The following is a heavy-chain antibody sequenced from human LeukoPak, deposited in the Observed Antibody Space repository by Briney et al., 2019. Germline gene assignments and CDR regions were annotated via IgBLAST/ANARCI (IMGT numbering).Heavy chain of an antibody. CDR1: GGSISRYY. V-gene: IGHV4-59*08. CDR2: IYYSGST. J-gene: IGHJ4*02. D-gene: IGHD1-26*01. Sequence: SEALSLTCTVSGGSISRYYWSWIRQPPGKGLEWIGYIYYSGSTNYNPSLKSRVTISVDTSKNQFSLKLSSVTAADTAVYYCARHDMDVAGGGLDYFDYWGQGTLVTVSS. CDR3: ARHDMDVAGGGLDYFDY.